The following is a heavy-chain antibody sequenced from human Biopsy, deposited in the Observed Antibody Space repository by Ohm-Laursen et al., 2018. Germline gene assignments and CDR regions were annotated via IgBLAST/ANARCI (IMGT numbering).Heavy chain of an antibody. V-gene: IGHV4-61*01. CDR2: IYDRGST. CDR1: GDSVSSGSFY. D-gene: IGHD5-18*01. CDR3: ARGSSYGYDFDY. Sequence: GTLSLTCTVSGDSVSSGSFYWTWIRQPPGQGLEYIGYIYDRGSTANYNPSLESRVTISVDTSKSQFSLKLSSVTAADTAVYFCARGSSYGYDFDYWGQGTLVAVSS. J-gene: IGHJ4*02.